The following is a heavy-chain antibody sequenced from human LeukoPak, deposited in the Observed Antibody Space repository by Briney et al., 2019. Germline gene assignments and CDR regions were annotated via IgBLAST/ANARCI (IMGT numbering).Heavy chain of an antibody. Sequence: PGGSLRLSCAASGFTFSNAWMSWVRQAPGKGLEWVGRIKSKTDGGTTDYAAPVKGRFTISRDDSKNTLYLQMNSLKTEDTAVYYCTRGYFGGDCRLTSSDYWGQGTLVTVSS. CDR1: GFTFSNAW. J-gene: IGHJ4*02. D-gene: IGHD2-21*02. CDR2: IKSKTDGGTT. V-gene: IGHV3-15*01. CDR3: TRGYFGGDCRLTSSDY.